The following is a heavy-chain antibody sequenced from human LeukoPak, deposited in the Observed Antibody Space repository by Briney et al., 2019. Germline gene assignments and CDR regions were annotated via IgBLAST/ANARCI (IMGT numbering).Heavy chain of an antibody. CDR3: ARVSPPGGGQFDP. CDR1: GYSISSGYY. D-gene: IGHD3-16*01. Sequence: PSETLSLTCTVSGYSISSGYYWGRIRQPPGKGLEWIGSIYHSGSTYYNPSLKSRVTISVDTSKNQFSLKLSSVTAADTAVYYCARVSPPGGGQFDPWGQGTLVTVSS. V-gene: IGHV4-38-2*02. CDR2: IYHSGST. J-gene: IGHJ5*02.